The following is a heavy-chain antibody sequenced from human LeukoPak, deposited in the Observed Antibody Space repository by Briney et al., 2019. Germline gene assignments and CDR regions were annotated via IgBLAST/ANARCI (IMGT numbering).Heavy chain of an antibody. CDR2: IYYSGST. CDR3: ARALVATTPGGYYFDY. Sequence: SETLSLTCTVSGGSISSGGYYWSWIRQHPGKGLEWIGYIYYSGSTYYNPSLKSRVTISVDTSKNQFSLKLSSVTAADTAAYYCARALVATTPGGYYFDYWGQGTLVTVSS. D-gene: IGHD5-12*01. CDR1: GGSISSGGYY. V-gene: IGHV4-31*03. J-gene: IGHJ4*02.